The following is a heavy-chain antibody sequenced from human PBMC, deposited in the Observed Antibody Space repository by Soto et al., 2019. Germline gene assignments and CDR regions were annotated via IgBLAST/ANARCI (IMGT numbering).Heavy chain of an antibody. CDR2: ISYDGTNK. V-gene: IGHV3-30-3*01. Sequence: QVQLVESGGGVVRPGRSLRLSCAASGFTFRRYAVHWVRQAPGKGLEWVAVISYDGTNKYYADSVKGRFTISRDNSKNTLYLQMSSLRGEDTAVYYCARDGDYADYDLDCWGQGTLVIVSS. J-gene: IGHJ4*02. CDR3: ARDGDYADYDLDC. D-gene: IGHD4-17*01. CDR1: GFTFRRYA.